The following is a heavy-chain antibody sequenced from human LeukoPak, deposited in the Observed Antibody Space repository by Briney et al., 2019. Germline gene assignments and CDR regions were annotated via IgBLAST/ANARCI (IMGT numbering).Heavy chain of an antibody. D-gene: IGHD6-13*01. Sequence: SSETLSLTCAVSGGSISSSNWWSWVRQAPGKGLVWVSRINSDGSSTSYADSVKGRFTISRDNAKNTLYLQMNSLRAEDTAVYYCARVKGIAAAGTIDYWGQGTLVTVSS. J-gene: IGHJ4*02. CDR1: GGSISSSNW. CDR3: ARVKGIAAAGTIDY. CDR2: INSDGSST. V-gene: IGHV3-74*01.